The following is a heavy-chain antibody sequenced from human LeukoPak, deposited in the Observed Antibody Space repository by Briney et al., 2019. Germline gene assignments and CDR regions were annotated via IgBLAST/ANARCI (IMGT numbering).Heavy chain of an antibody. Sequence: GGSLRLSCAASGFTLSSYEMNWVRQAPGKGLEWISYISDSGSTTYYADSVKGRFSISRDNAKNSLYLQMNSLRAEDTAVYYCARIGYSNWGDALDIWGQGTMVTASP. CDR3: ARIGYSNWGDALDI. CDR2: ISDSGSTT. D-gene: IGHD6-13*01. CDR1: GFTLSSYE. V-gene: IGHV3-48*03. J-gene: IGHJ3*02.